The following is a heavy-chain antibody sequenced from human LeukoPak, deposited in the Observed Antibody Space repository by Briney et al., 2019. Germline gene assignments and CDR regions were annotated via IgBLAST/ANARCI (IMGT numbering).Heavy chain of an antibody. V-gene: IGHV3-23*01. Sequence: PGASLRLSCAASGFTFSNYAMSWVRQAPGKGLVWVSAIVGSGSSTYYADSVKGRFTISRDNSKNTLYLQMNSLRAEDTAVYYCANTYYYGSGSLDYWGQGTLVTVSS. D-gene: IGHD3-10*01. CDR1: GFTFSNYA. CDR2: IVGSGSST. CDR3: ANTYYYGSGSLDY. J-gene: IGHJ4*02.